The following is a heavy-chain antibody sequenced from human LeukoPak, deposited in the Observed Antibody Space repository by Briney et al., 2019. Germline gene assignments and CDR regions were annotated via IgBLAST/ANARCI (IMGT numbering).Heavy chain of an antibody. CDR2: ISPGSSTI. J-gene: IGHJ4*02. D-gene: IGHD6-13*01. V-gene: IGHV3-48*02. CDR3: AGSKQLDY. Sequence: GGSLRLSCAASGFTFSSYNMNWVRQAPGKGLEWVSYISPGSSTIYYADSVKGRFTISRDNAKNSLYLQMNSLRDEDTAVYYCAGSKQLDYWGRGTLVTVSS. CDR1: GFTFSSYN.